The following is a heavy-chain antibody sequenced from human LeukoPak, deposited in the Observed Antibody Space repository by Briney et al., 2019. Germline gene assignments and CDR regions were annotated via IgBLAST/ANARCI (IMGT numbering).Heavy chain of an antibody. D-gene: IGHD7-27*01. CDR2: IYYSGST. V-gene: IGHV4-39*07. CDR3: ARWDWGSIDY. Sequence: SETLSLTCTVSGGSISSSSYYWGWIRRPPGKGLEWIGSIYYSGSTYYNPSLKSRVTISVDTSKNQFSLKLSSVTAADTAVYYCARWDWGSIDYWGQGTLVTVSS. J-gene: IGHJ4*02. CDR1: GGSISSSSYY.